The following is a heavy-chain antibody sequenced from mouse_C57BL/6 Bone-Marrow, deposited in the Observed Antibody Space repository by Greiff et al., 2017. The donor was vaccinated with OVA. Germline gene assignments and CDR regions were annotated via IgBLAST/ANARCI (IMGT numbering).Heavy chain of an antibody. V-gene: IGHV5-4*01. CDR3: ARDPFWEY. D-gene: IGHD4-1*01. Sequence: DVQLVESGGGLVKPGGSLKLSCAASGFTFSSYAMSWVRQTPEKRLEWVATISDGGSYTYYPDNVKGRFTISRDNAKNNLYLQMSHLKSEDTAMYYCARDPFWEYWGQGTTLTVSS. J-gene: IGHJ2*01. CDR1: GFTFSSYA. CDR2: ISDGGSYT.